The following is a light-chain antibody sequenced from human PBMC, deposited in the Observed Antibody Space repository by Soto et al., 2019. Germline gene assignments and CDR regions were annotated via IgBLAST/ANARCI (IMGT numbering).Light chain of an antibody. CDR2: GNN. V-gene: IGLV1-40*01. J-gene: IGLJ2*01. CDR3: QSYDSSLSGHVV. Sequence: QLVLTQPPSVSGAPGQRVTISCTGSSSNIGTGYDVHWYQQLPGTAPKLLIYGNNNRPSGVPERFSGSKSGTSASLAITGLQAEDEADYYCQSYDSSLSGHVVFGGGTKVTVL. CDR1: SSNIGTGYD.